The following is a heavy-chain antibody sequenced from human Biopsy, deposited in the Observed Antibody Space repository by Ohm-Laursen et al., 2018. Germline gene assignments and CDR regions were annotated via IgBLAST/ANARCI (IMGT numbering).Heavy chain of an antibody. J-gene: IGHJ6*02. CDR2: ITGGSTYI. D-gene: IGHD2-2*01. CDR3: ARVLLPAAAVHYGMDV. V-gene: IGHV3-21*01. Sequence: SLRLSCSASGVTLSGYKMNWVRQAPGKGLEWVSSITGGSTYINYADSVKGRFTISRDNAKNSLCLQMNSLRAGDTAVYYCARVLLPAAAVHYGMDVWGQGTTVTVSS. CDR1: GVTLSGYK.